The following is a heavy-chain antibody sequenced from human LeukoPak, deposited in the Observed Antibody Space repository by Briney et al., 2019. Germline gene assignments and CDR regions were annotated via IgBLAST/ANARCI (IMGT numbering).Heavy chain of an antibody. D-gene: IGHD3-3*01. Sequence: ASVKVSCKASGYTFTSYDINWVRQATGQGLEWMGWMNPNSGNTGYAQKFQGRVTMTRNTSISTAYMELSSLRSEDTAVYYCARGRYDLEWLSTGFYYGMDVWGQGTTVTVSS. CDR2: MNPNSGNT. CDR3: ARGRYDLEWLSTGFYYGMDV. CDR1: GYTFTSYD. V-gene: IGHV1-8*01. J-gene: IGHJ6*02.